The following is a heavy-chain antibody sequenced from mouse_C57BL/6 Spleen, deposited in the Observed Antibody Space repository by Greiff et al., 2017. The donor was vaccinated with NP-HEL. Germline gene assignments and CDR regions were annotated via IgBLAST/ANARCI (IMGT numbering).Heavy chain of an antibody. J-gene: IGHJ3*01. CDR1: GYTFTDYY. V-gene: IGHV1-26*01. Sequence: EVQLQQSGPELVKPGASVKISCKASGYTFTDYYMNWVKQSHGKSLEWIGDINPNNGGTSYNQKFKGKATLTVDKSSSTAYMELRSLTSEDSAVYDCAKGGGLAWFAYWGQGTLVTVSA. CDR2: INPNNGGT. CDR3: AKGGGLAWFAY.